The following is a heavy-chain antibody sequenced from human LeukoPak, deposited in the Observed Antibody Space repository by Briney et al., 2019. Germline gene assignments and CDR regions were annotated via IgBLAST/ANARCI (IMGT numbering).Heavy chain of an antibody. D-gene: IGHD4-11*01. J-gene: IGHJ4*02. CDR2: ISYDGSNK. CDR1: GFTFSSYG. Sequence: PGGSLRLACADSGFTFSSYGIHWVPQAPGKGLEWVAVISYDGSNKYYADSVKGRFTISRDNSKNTLYLQMNSLRAEDTAVYYCAKDKTYMYYFDYWGQGTLVTVSS. CDR3: AKDKTYMYYFDY. V-gene: IGHV3-30*18.